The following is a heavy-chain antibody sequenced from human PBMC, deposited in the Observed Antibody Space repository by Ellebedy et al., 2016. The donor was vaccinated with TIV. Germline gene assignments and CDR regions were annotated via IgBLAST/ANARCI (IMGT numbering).Heavy chain of an antibody. D-gene: IGHD1-26*01. CDR1: GGSVSSGSCY. CDR2: VYYTGST. J-gene: IGHJ4*02. CDR3: ARASIVGATSSSEFDY. Sequence: MPSETLSLTCTVSGGSVSSGSCYWSWIRQPPGKGLEWIGSVYYTGSTSYNPSLKSRVTISVDTSKNQFSLKLSSVTAADTAVYYCARASIVGATSSSEFDYWGQGTLVTVSS. V-gene: IGHV4-61*01.